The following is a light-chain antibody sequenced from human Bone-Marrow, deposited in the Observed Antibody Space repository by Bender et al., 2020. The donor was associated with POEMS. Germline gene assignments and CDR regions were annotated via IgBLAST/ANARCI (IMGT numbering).Light chain of an antibody. V-gene: IGLV2-14*03. J-gene: IGLJ1*01. CDR3: CSYAGFGASI. Sequence: QSALTQPASVSGSLGQSITISCTGTSNDIGYYDYVSWHQQHPDKAPKLLIYNVNNRPSGVSDRFSGSKSGSTASLTISGLQPEDEADYYCCSYAGFGASIFGTGTKVTVL. CDR2: NVN. CDR1: SNDIGYYDY.